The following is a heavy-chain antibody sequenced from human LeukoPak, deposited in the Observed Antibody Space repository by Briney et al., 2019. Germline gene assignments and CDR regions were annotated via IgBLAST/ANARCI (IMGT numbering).Heavy chain of an antibody. J-gene: IGHJ5*02. V-gene: IGHV5-10-1*01. Sequence: GESLKISCKGSGYSFTSYWISWVRQMPGKGLEWMGRIDPSDSYTNYSPSFQGHVTISADKSISTAYLQWSSLKASDTAMYYCGGEGTNYDFWSGYYPENWFDPWGQGTLVTVSS. CDR3: GGEGTNYDFWSGYYPENWFDP. CDR2: IDPSDSYT. D-gene: IGHD3-3*01. CDR1: GYSFTSYW.